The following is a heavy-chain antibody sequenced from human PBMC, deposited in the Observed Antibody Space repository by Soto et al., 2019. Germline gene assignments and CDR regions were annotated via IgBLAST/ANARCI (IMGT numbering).Heavy chain of an antibody. J-gene: IGHJ4*02. CDR1: GGSFSGYY. D-gene: IGHD3-22*01. V-gene: IGHV4-34*01. CDR3: ARTQYYYDSSGYD. Sequence: SETLSLTCAVYGGSFSGYYWSWIRQPPGKGLEWIGEINHSGSTNYNPSLKSRVTISVDTSKNQFSLKLSSVTAADTAVYYCARTQYYYDSSGYDWGQGTLVTVSS. CDR2: INHSGST.